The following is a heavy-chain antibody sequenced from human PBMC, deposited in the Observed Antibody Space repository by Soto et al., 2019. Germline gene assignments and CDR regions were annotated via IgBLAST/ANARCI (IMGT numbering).Heavy chain of an antibody. CDR2: TTNKANSYTT. J-gene: IGHJ4*02. Sequence: EAQLVESGGRLVQPGGSLRLSCAASGFILTDHYMDWVRQAPGKGLEWVGRTTNKANSYTTEYAASVKGRFTISRDDSKNSLYLHMNSLKTDDTAVYYCASLAGSKEGLDYWGQGTLVIVSS. V-gene: IGHV3-72*01. CDR1: GFILTDHY. CDR3: ASLAGSKEGLDY.